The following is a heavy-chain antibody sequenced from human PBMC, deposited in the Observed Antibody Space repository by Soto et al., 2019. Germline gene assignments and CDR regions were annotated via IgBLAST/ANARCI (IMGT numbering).Heavy chain of an antibody. V-gene: IGHV3-48*01. Sequence: PWGSLRLSCAVSGFDFDAYHINWVRQGPGKGLEWISYISNTGGTRYYADSVRGRFTASRDNATSTAYMELSSLRSEDTAVYYCARVRNYYDSSGYYYWGQGTLVTVSS. CDR3: ARVRNYYDSSGYYY. CDR1: GFDFDAYH. J-gene: IGHJ4*02. D-gene: IGHD3-22*01. CDR2: ISNTGGTR.